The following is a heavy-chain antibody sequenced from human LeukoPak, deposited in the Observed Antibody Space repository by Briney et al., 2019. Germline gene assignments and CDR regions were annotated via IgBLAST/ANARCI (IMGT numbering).Heavy chain of an antibody. J-gene: IGHJ5*02. D-gene: IGHD4-11*01. V-gene: IGHV4-34*01. CDR3: ARGLDYSNYFDP. CDR1: GGSFSGYY. CDR2: INHSGST. Sequence: SETLSLTCAVYGGSFSGYYWSWICQPPGKGLEWIGEINHSGSTNYNPSLKSRVTISVDTSKNQFSLKLSSVTAADTAVYYCARGLDYSNYFDPWGQGTLVTVSS.